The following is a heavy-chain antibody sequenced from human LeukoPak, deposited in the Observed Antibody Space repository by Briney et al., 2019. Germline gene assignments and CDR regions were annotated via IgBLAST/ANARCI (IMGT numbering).Heavy chain of an antibody. Sequence: GGSLRLSCAASGFTFSSYSMNWVRQAPGKGLEWVSSISSSSSYIYYADSVKGRFTISRDNAKNSLYLQMNSLRAEDTAVYYCAIEGYYDISTGYIPYGMDVWGQGTTVTVSS. CDR1: GFTFSSYS. V-gene: IGHV3-21*01. J-gene: IGHJ6*02. CDR2: ISSSSSYI. CDR3: AIEGYYDISTGYIPYGMDV. D-gene: IGHD3-9*01.